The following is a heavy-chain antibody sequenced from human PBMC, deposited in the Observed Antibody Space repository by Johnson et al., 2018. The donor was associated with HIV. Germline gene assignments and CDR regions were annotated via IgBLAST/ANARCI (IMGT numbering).Heavy chain of an antibody. D-gene: IGHD1-26*01. J-gene: IGHJ3*02. V-gene: IGHV3-30*18. CDR1: GFTFSSYG. Sequence: QVQLVESGGGVVQPGRSLRLSCAASGFTFSSYGMHWVRQAPGKGLEWVAVISYDGGNKYYADSVKGRFTISRDNSKNTLYLQMNSLRAEDTAVYYCAKWSIVGATRSAFYIWGQGTIVTVSS. CDR2: ISYDGGNK. CDR3: AKWSIVGATRSAFYI.